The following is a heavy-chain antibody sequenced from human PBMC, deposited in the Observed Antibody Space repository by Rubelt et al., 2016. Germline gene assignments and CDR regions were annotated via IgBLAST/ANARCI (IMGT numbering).Heavy chain of an antibody. V-gene: IGHV3-33*01. D-gene: IGHD2-8*01. CDR2: IWYDGSNK. CDR3: ARDQPIGYCTNGVCYYFDY. J-gene: IGHJ4*02. CDR1: GFTFSSYG. Sequence: QLVESGGGVVQPGRSLRLSCAASGFTFSSYGMHWVRQAPGKGLEWVAVIWYDGSNKYYADSVKGRFTISRDNSKNTLYLQMNSLRAEDTAVYYCARDQPIGYCTNGVCYYFDYWGQGTLVTVSS.